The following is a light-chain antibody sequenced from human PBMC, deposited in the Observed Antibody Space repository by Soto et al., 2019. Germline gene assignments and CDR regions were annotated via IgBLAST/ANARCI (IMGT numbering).Light chain of an antibody. CDR3: QRYQYGSYPLFT. V-gene: IGKV3-20*01. Sequence: EIVLTQSPGTLSLSPGERATLSCRASQSVSSNSLAWYQQKRGQAPRLLIYGASNRATGIPERFSGSGSGTDFTLTISRLEPDDFAVYYCQRYQYGSYPLFTFGPGTKVDIK. J-gene: IGKJ3*01. CDR2: GAS. CDR1: QSVSSNS.